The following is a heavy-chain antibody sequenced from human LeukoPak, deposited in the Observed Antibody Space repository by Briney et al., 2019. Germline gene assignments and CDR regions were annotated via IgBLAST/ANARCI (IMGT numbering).Heavy chain of an antibody. CDR2: ISWNSGSI. J-gene: IGHJ4*02. Sequence: GGSLRLSCAASGFTFDDYAMHWVRQAPGKGLEWVSGISWNSGSIGYADSVKGRFTISRDNSKNTLYLQMNSLRAEDTAVYYCAKGSSGWYGGLDYWGQGTLVTVSS. V-gene: IGHV3-9*01. CDR1: GFTFDDYA. CDR3: AKGSSGWYGGLDY. D-gene: IGHD6-19*01.